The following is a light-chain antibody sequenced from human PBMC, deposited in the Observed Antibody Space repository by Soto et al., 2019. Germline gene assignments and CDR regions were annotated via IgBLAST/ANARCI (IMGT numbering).Light chain of an antibody. CDR1: QSVSSN. J-gene: IGKJ4*01. CDR3: QQRSNWPVLT. CDR2: DAS. V-gene: IGKV3-11*01. Sequence: EIVMTQSPATLSVSPGERATLSCRASQSVSSNLAWYQQKPGQAPRLLIYDASNRATGIPARFSGSGSGTDFTLTISSLEPEDFAVYYCQQRSNWPVLTFGGGTKVEIK.